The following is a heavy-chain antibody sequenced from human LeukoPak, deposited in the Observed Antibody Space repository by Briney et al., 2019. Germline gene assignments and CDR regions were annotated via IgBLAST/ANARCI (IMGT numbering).Heavy chain of an antibody. J-gene: IGHJ4*02. Sequence: GGSLRLSCAASGFTVSSSYMSWVRQAPGKGPEWVSVIYSGGSGSTYYADSVKGRFTISRDNSKNTSNLQMNSLRAEDTAVYYCAHRKATSWAHDYWGQGTLVTVSS. CDR1: GFTVSSSY. D-gene: IGHD2-2*01. CDR2: IYSGGSGST. V-gene: IGHV3-53*01. CDR3: AHRKATSWAHDY.